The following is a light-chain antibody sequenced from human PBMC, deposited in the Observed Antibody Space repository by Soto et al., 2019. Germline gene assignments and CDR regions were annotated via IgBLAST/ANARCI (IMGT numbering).Light chain of an antibody. CDR2: EXX. Sequence: QSALTQPASVSGSPGQSITISCTGTSSDVGSYNLVSWYQQHPGKAXXLXXYEXXXRXXXXXXXXSXXXXXXXXXXXXXGLXAEDEADYYCCSYAGSSTYVVFGGGTKLTVL. V-gene: IGLV2-23*01. J-gene: IGLJ2*01. CDR3: CSYAGSSTYVV. CDR1: SSDVGSYNL.